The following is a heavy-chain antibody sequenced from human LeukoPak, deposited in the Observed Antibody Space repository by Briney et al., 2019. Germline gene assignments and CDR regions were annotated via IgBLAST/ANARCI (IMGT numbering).Heavy chain of an antibody. CDR1: GFSLSGDW. CDR2: IREDGGET. CDR3: ARPVNRLFLF. Sequence: GGSLRLSCVGSGFSLSGDWMTWVRQAPGTGLEWVANIREDGGETYYVDSVKGRFTISRDNAKNSLYLQMNNLRAEDTAGYFCARPVNRLFLFWGPGTLVTVSS. J-gene: IGHJ4*02. D-gene: IGHD2-21*01. V-gene: IGHV3-7*01.